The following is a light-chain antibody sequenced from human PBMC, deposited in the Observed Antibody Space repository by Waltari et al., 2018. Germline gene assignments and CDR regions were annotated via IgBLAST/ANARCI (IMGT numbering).Light chain of an antibody. CDR3: QAWDSNVAV. CDR2: QDT. CDR1: KLGDTY. J-gene: IGLJ3*02. V-gene: IGLV3-1*01. Sequence: SFELIQPPSESVSPGQTASVSCSGEKLGDTYVYWYQQKPGQSPMLVMFQDTKRPSGIPERFSGSNAGNTATLTISETQAIDEADYYCQAWDSNVAVFGRGTKVTVL.